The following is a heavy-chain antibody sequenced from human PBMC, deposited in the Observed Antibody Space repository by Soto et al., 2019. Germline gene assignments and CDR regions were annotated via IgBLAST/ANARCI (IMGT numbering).Heavy chain of an antibody. J-gene: IGHJ3*02. CDR1: GGTFSSYT. CDR3: ARSVGEEMPTADAFDI. V-gene: IGHV1-69*02. CDR2: IIPILGIA. D-gene: IGHD2-2*01. Sequence: QVQLVQSGAEVKKPGSSVKVSCKASGGTFSSYTISWVRQAPGQGLEWMGRIIPILGIANYAQKFQGRVTITEDQSQSTAYRERSSLRSEDTAVYYCARSVGEEMPTADAFDIWGQGTMVTVSS.